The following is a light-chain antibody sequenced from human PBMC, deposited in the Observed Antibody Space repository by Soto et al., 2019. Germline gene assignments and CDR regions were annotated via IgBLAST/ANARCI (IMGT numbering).Light chain of an antibody. Sequence: EIVLTQSPGTLSLSPGERATLSCRASQSFSSSYLAWYQQKPGQAPRLLIYGASSRATGIPDRFSGSGSGTDCTLTISRLEPEDFAVYYCQQYGSSPFTFGPVTKVDIK. J-gene: IGKJ3*01. CDR1: QSFSSSY. V-gene: IGKV3-20*01. CDR2: GAS. CDR3: QQYGSSPFT.